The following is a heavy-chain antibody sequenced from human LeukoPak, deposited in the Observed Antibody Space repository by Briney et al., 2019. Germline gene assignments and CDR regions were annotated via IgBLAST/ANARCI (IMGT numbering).Heavy chain of an antibody. CDR3: ARVKSCSSTSCYFFDY. D-gene: IGHD2-2*01. CDR1: GGTFSSYA. J-gene: IGHJ4*02. Sequence: SVKVSCKASGGTFSSYAISWVRQAPGQGLEWMGGIIPIFGTANYAQKFQGRVTITADESTSTAYMELSSLRSEDTAVYYCARVKSCSSTSCYFFDYWGQGTLVTVSS. V-gene: IGHV1-69*13. CDR2: IIPIFGTA.